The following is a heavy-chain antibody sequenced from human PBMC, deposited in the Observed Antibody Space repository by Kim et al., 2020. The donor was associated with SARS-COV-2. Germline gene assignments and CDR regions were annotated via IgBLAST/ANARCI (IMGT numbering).Heavy chain of an antibody. CDR3: ARGGGNSYEIDY. J-gene: IGHJ4*02. V-gene: IGHV3-48*02. D-gene: IGHD5-18*01. Sequence: YYADSVKGQFTIFRDNGKNSLYLQMNSLRDEDTAVYYCARGGGNSYEIDYWGQGTLVTVSS.